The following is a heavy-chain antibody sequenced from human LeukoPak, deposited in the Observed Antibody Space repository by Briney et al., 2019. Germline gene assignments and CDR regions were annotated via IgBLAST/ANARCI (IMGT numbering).Heavy chain of an antibody. J-gene: IGHJ4*02. CDR2: IYPGDSDT. V-gene: IGHV5-51*01. Sequence: KVSCKASGGTFSSYAISWVRQMPGKGLEWMGIIYPGDSDTRYSPSFQGQVTISADKSISTAYLQWSSLKASDTAMYYCARWYGDYSYFDYWGQGTLVTVSS. CDR3: ARWYGDYSYFDY. D-gene: IGHD4-17*01. CDR1: GGTFSSYA.